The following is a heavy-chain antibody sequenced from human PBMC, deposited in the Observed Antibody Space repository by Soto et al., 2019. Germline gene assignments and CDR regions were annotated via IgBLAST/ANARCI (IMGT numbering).Heavy chain of an antibody. V-gene: IGHV3-64*01. CDR1: GFTFSSYA. Sequence: EVQLVESGGGLVQPGGSLRLSCAASGFTFSSYAMHWVRQAPGKGLEYVSTISSNGGSTYYANSVKGRFTISRDNSKNMLYLQMGSLRADDMAVYYCARQGGYDILTYALDICGQGTMVTVSS. CDR3: ARQGGYDILTYALDI. D-gene: IGHD3-9*01. CDR2: ISSNGGST. J-gene: IGHJ3*02.